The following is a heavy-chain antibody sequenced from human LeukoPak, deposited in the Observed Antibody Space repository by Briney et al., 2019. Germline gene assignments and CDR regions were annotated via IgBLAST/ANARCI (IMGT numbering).Heavy chain of an antibody. CDR1: GYTFTSYD. Sequence: GASVKVSCKASGYTFTSYDINWVRQATGQGLEWMGWINPNSGNTGYAQKFQGRVTMTRNTSISTAYMELSSLRSEDTAVYYCARVVKRGTYYYGSGSYFRFDPWGQGTLVTVSS. CDR3: ARVVKRGTYYYGSGSYFRFDP. V-gene: IGHV1-8*01. D-gene: IGHD3-10*01. J-gene: IGHJ5*01. CDR2: INPNSGNT.